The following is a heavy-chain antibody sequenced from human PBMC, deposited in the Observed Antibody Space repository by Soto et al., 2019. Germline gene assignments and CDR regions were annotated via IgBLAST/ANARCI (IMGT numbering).Heavy chain of an antibody. CDR1: GFTSSSYA. CDR3: ARGSGGYSYYGVDV. V-gene: IGHV3-30-3*01. CDR2: ISYDGSNK. Sequence: GGSLRLSCAASGFTSSSYAMHWVRQAPGKGLEWVALISYDGSNKYYADSVRGRFTISRDSSKNTMYLQMNSLRAEDTAVFYCARGSGGYSYYGVDVWGQGTTVTVSS. J-gene: IGHJ6*02. D-gene: IGHD3-16*01.